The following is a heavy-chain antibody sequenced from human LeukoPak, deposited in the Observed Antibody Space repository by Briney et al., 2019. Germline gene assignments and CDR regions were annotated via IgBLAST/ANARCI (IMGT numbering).Heavy chain of an antibody. CDR3: ARDQGYYDFWSGYYGAGAFDI. D-gene: IGHD3-3*01. Sequence: PGGSMRLSCAAYGFTFSSYEMNWVRQAPGNGLEWVSYILRGGSTIYYADSVKGRFTISRDNAKNSLYLQMNSLRAEDTAVYYCARDQGYYDFWSGYYGAGAFDIWGQGTMVTVSS. V-gene: IGHV3-48*03. J-gene: IGHJ3*02. CDR2: ILRGGSTI. CDR1: GFTFSSYE.